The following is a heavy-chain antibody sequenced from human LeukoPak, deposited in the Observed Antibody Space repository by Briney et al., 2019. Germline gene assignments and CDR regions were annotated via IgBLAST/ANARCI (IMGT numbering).Heavy chain of an antibody. J-gene: IGHJ5*02. CDR3: ARDVPGSIGTTARFDP. CDR1: GYISSSYG. V-gene: IGHV1-18*01. Sequence: ASVKVSCKSSGYISSSYGFSWMRQAPGQGLEWMGWISTYNGNTNYAQKFQGRVTMTTDTSTSTACMELRSLRSDDTAVYYCARDVPGSIGTTARFDPWGQGTLVTVSS. D-gene: IGHD1-1*01. CDR2: ISTYNGNT.